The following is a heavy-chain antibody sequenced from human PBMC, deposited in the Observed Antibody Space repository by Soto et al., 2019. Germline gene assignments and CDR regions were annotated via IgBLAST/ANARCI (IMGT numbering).Heavy chain of an antibody. Sequence: ASETRSLTCAFSGGSISSGGYSWSWIRQPPGKGLEWIGYIYHSGSTYYNPSLKSRVTISVDRSKNQFSLKLSSVTAADTAVYYCARGPPLGFWGQGTLVTV. V-gene: IGHV4-30-2*01. CDR2: IYHSGST. J-gene: IGHJ4*02. CDR1: GGSISSGGYS. CDR3: ARGPPLGF.